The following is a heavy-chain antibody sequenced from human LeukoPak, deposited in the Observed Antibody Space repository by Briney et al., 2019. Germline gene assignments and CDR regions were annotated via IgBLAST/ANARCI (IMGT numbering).Heavy chain of an antibody. CDR3: ARDHGHKSVDY. CDR2: ISAYNGDT. D-gene: IGHD2-21*01. V-gene: IGHV1-18*01. Sequence: ASVKVSCKASGYTFSSYGISWLRQPPGQGLEWMGWISAYNGDTNYAQKFQGRVTMTTDTSTSTLYMEVRSLRSDDTAVYYCARDHGHKSVDYWGQGTLVIVSS. CDR1: GYTFSSYG. J-gene: IGHJ4*02.